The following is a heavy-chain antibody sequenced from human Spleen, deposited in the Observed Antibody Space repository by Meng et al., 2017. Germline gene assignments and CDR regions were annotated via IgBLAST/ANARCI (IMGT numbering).Heavy chain of an antibody. J-gene: IGHJ4*02. V-gene: IGHV3-20*04. CDR3: ARDRWGPDY. D-gene: IGHD7-27*01. Sequence: EGDLGEDGGGLVRPWGSLRLSCAASGFTFGDYGMVWVRQAPGKGLEWVSGISWNGVGIDYADSVKGRFIISRDYARNSLYLQMNSLRAEDTALYYCARDRWGPDYWGQGTLVTVSS. CDR2: ISWNGVGI. CDR1: GFTFGDYG.